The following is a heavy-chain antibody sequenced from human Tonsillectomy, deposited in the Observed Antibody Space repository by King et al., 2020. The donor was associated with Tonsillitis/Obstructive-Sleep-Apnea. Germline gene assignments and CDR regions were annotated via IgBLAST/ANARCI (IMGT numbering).Heavy chain of an antibody. CDR3: AKVTGSTRSYDY. Sequence: VQLVESGGGLVQPGGSLRLSCAGSGFIFRDFWMNWVRQAPGKGLEWVAGINQAGTKTNYVDSVKGRFTISRDNAKNSLYLQMDALRDEDTAVFFCAKVTGSTRSYDYWGQGTLVTVSS. D-gene: IGHD1-7*01. CDR2: INQAGTKT. CDR1: GFIFRDFW. V-gene: IGHV3-7*02. J-gene: IGHJ4*02.